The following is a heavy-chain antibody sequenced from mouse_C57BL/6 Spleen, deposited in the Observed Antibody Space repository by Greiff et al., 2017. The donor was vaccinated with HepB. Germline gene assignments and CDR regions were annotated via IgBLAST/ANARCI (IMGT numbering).Heavy chain of an antibody. J-gene: IGHJ3*01. CDR1: GYTFTDYY. Sequence: EVQLQQSGPELVKPGASVKISCKASGYTFTDYYMNWVKQSHGKSLEWIGDINPNNGGTSYNQKFKGKATLTVDKSSSTAYMGLRSLTSEDSAVYYCASRSYGASFAYWGQGTLVTVSA. CDR2: INPNNGGT. CDR3: ASRSYGASFAY. V-gene: IGHV1-26*01. D-gene: IGHD1-1*01.